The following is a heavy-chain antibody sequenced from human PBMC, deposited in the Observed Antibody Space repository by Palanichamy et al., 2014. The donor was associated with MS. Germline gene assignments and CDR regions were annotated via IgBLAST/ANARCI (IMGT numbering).Heavy chain of an antibody. CDR3: AREVSMATWWWFDT. Sequence: QVQLLQSGAEVKKPGASVKVSCKASGYMFTSYGISWVRQAPGQGLEWMGWINTYNGNTNYARTFQDRVTITSETATYTVYMEMRSLRSDDTAVYYCAREVSMATWWWFDTWGQGTLVTVST. V-gene: IGHV1-18*04. CDR2: INTYNGNT. D-gene: IGHD2-15*01. J-gene: IGHJ5*02. CDR1: GYMFTSYG.